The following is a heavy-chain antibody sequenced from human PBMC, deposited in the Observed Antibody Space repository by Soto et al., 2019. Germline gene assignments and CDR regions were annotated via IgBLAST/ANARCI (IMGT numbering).Heavy chain of an antibody. CDR2: IYYSGTT. Sequence: SETLSLTCTVSGGSISSEGYYWSWFRQLPGKGLEWIGAIYYSGTTYHNPSLRSRLTISVDASKNQFSLKLSSVTAADTALYYCARGRVYSHDPYYFDYWGQGTLVTVSS. V-gene: IGHV4-31*03. D-gene: IGHD5-18*01. CDR1: GGSISSEGYY. CDR3: ARGRVYSHDPYYFDY. J-gene: IGHJ4*02.